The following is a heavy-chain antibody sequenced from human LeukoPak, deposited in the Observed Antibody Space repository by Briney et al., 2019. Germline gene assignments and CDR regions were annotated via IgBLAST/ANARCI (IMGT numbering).Heavy chain of an antibody. J-gene: IGHJ4*02. CDR1: ASFIGISW. Sequence: GGSLTPSWALSASFIGISWTAWARRTPGEGREWVGDMNEDGSGTYYVDSVKGRFTVSRDNAQNSVYLQMNSLRVEDTGVYYCARDPAWGAIDYWGQGTLVTVSS. D-gene: IGHD7-27*01. CDR3: ARDPAWGAIDY. V-gene: IGHV3-7*01. CDR2: MNEDGSGT.